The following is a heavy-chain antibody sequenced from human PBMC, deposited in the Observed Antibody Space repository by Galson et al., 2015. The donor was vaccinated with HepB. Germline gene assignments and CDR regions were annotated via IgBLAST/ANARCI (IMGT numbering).Heavy chain of an antibody. CDR1: GFTFSSYA. Sequence: SLRLSCAASGFTFSSYAMSWVRQAPGKGLEWVSAISGSGGSTYYADSVKGRFTISRDNSKNTLYLQMNSLRAEDTAVYYCAKESRYDFWSGYYSFGDWGQGTTVTVSS. V-gene: IGHV3-23*01. CDR2: ISGSGGST. D-gene: IGHD3-3*01. CDR3: AKESRYDFWSGYYSFGD. J-gene: IGHJ6*02.